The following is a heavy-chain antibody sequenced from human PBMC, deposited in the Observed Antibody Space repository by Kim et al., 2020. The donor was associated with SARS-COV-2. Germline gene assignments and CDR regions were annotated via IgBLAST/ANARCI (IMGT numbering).Heavy chain of an antibody. Sequence: HYSGSPDSNPSLKSRVTISVDTSKNQFALNLNSVTAADTAVYYWARHADYGGQGTLVTVSS. V-gene: IGHV4-39*01. J-gene: IGHJ4*02. CDR3: ARHADY. CDR2: HYSGSP.